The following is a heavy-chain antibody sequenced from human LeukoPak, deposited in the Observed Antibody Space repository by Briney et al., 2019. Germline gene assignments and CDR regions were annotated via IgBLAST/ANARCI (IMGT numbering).Heavy chain of an antibody. V-gene: IGHV3-23*01. CDR3: ARTYYDYFWGNYRYIDY. CDR1: GLTFSSYA. CDR2: VSGSCGST. D-gene: IGHD3-16*02. Sequence: GASLTLSCAPYGLTFSSYAMSSVRQAPGEGLGWVSAVSGSCGSTYYAHSGKGRLTSSRDNTKNTQYPQMNSMRAENTAVYYCARTYYDYFWGNYRYIDYWGQGTLVTVSS. J-gene: IGHJ4*02.